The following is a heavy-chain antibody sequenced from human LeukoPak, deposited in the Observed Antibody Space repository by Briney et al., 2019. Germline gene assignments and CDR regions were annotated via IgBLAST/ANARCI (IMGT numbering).Heavy chain of an antibody. CDR3: AKDRSNWVDY. J-gene: IGHJ4*02. Sequence: GGSLRLSCAASGFTFSSYSMNWVRQAPGKGLEWVAFIWYDGSKKYYADSVKGRFTVSRDNSKNMLYLQMNSLRAEDTAVYYCAKDRSNWVDYWGQGILVAVSS. V-gene: IGHV3-30*02. CDR1: GFTFSSYS. CDR2: IWYDGSKK. D-gene: IGHD7-27*01.